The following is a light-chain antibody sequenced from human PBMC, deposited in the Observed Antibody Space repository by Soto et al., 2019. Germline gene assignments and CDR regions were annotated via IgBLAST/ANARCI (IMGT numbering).Light chain of an antibody. J-gene: IGLJ1*01. CDR1: SSNIGSNA. CDR2: DNN. CDR3: AAWDDSLNDFV. V-gene: IGLV1-44*01. Sequence: QSVLTQPPSASGTPGQRVTISCSGSSSNIGSNAVNWYQQLPGTAPKLLIYDNNQRPSGVPDRFSGSKSGTSASPAISGLQSEDEADFYCAAWDDSLNDFVFGTGTKVTVL.